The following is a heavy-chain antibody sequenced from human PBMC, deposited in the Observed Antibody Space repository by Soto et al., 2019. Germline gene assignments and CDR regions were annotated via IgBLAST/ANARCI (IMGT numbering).Heavy chain of an antibody. D-gene: IGHD2-8*01. CDR3: ARDRDGHNPNWFDL. CDR2: IYSGGST. V-gene: IGHV3-53*02. Sequence: EVPVVETGGGLIQPGGSLRRSCAVSGFTVSSNYMSWVRQPPGKGPEWVSDIYSGGSTYYADSVKGRFTISRDNSKNTLYLQMNSLRAEDTAVYYCARDRDGHNPNWFDLWGQGTLVTVSS. CDR1: GFTVSSNY. J-gene: IGHJ5*02.